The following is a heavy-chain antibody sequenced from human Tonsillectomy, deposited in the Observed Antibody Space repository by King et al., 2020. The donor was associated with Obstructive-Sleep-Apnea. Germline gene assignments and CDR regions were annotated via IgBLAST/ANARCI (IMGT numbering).Heavy chain of an antibody. CDR1: RLSFNTYA. J-gene: IGHJ6*02. CDR3: AKDLTNGYHDYYGMDV. CDR2: ISYDGSYK. Sequence: VQLVESGGGVVQPGRSLRLSCAAFRLSFNTYAMHWVRQAPGKGLDWVAIISYDGSYKYYADSVKGRFTVSRDNSKNTVYLQMSSLRAEDTAVYYCAKDLTNGYHDYYGMDVWGQGTTVTVSS. D-gene: IGHD5-18*01. V-gene: IGHV3-30*04.